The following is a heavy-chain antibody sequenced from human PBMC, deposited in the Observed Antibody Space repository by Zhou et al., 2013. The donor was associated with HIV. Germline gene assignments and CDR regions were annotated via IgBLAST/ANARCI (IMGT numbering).Heavy chain of an antibody. V-gene: IGHV1-2*02. J-gene: IGHJ4*02. CDR2: LHPTYGDI. Sequence: QVQLVQSGAEVKEPGASVKVSCKTSGYTFTDYYMHWVRQAPGQGLEWMGWLHPTYGDIKYAPSFQGRVTMTLDTSINTAYMELHRLTSDDTAVYYCAGYSSGYNWLRYWGQGTLVTVSS. CDR1: GYTFTDYY. CDR3: AGYSSGYNWLRY. D-gene: IGHD3-22*01.